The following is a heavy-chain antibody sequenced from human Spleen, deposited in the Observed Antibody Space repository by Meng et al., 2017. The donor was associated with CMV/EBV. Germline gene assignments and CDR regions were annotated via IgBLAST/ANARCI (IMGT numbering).Heavy chain of an antibody. D-gene: IGHD6-13*01. CDR1: GFTFSSYA. Sequence: GRSLRLSCAASGFTFSSYAMSWVRQPPGQGLEWVSIIYSGGGSTYYADSVKGRFTVSRDDSKSTLFLQMHSLRAEDTAVYYCAKDDDYTSSFDYWGQGTLVTVSS. J-gene: IGHJ4*02. V-gene: IGHV3-23*03. CDR3: AKDDDYTSSFDY. CDR2: IYSGGGST.